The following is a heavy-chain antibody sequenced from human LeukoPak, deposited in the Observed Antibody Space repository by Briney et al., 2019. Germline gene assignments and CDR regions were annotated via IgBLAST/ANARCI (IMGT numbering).Heavy chain of an antibody. D-gene: IGHD3/OR15-3a*01. CDR1: GFTFSAYW. CDR2: VKYDGSTT. Sequence: AGGSLRLSCAASGFTFSAYWMHWVRQAPGKGLVWVSRVKYDGSTTAYADSVKGRFTISRDNTRNILYLEMNSLRVEDTAVYYCARDLNWLLFDYWGQRALVTVSS. J-gene: IGHJ4*02. V-gene: IGHV3-74*01. CDR3: ARDLNWLLFDY.